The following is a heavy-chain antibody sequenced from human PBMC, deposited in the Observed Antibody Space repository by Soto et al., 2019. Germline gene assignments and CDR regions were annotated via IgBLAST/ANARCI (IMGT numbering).Heavy chain of an antibody. V-gene: IGHV1-2*02. CDR1: GYTFTGYY. D-gene: IGHD1-26*01. J-gene: IGHJ4*02. CDR2: INPNSGGT. CDR3: ARVIGIVGATGQNDY. Sequence: ASVKVSCKASGYTFTGYYMHWVRQAPGQGLEWMGWINPNSGGTNYAQKFQGRVTMTRDTSISTAYMELSRLRSDDTAVYYCARVIGIVGATGQNDYWGQGTLVTVS.